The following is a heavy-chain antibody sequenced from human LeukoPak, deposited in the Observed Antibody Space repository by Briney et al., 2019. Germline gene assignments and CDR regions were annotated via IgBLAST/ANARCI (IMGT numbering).Heavy chain of an antibody. V-gene: IGHV3-11*06. CDR1: GFTFSEYY. D-gene: IGHD3-10*01. CDR2: ISSSSSYT. J-gene: IGHJ4*02. CDR3: ASGRLLLWFGELVY. Sequence: PGGSLRLSCAASGFTFSEYYMSWIRQAPGKGLEWVSYISSSSSYTNYADSVKGRFTISRDNAKHSLYLQMNSLRAEDPAVYYCASGRLLLWFGELVYWGQGTLVTVSS.